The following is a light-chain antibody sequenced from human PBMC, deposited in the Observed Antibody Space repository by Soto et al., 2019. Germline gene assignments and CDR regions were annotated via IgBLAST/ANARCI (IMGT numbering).Light chain of an antibody. CDR3: SSHTSSNTHVV. CDR2: EVS. J-gene: IGLJ2*01. CDR1: SSDVGGYNY. V-gene: IGLV2-14*01. Sequence: SALTQPASVSGSPGQSITISCTGTSSDVGGYNYVSWYQQYPGKAPKLMIYEVSNRPSGVSNRFSGSKSGNTASLTISGLQAEDEADYYCSSHTSSNTHVVFGGGTKLTVL.